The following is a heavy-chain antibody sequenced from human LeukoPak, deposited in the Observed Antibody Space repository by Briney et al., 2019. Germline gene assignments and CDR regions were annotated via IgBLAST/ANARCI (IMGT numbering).Heavy chain of an antibody. V-gene: IGHV4-34*01. CDR1: GGSFSGYY. CDR2: INHSGST. J-gene: IGHJ6*02. CDR3: AMGPRLRSYYYYGMDV. D-gene: IGHD3-3*01. Sequence: SETLPLTCAVYGGSFSGYYWSWIRQPPGKGLEWIGEINHSGSTNYNPSLKSRVTISVDTSKNQFSLKLSSVTAADTAVCYCAMGPRLRSYYYYGMDVWGQGTTVTVSS.